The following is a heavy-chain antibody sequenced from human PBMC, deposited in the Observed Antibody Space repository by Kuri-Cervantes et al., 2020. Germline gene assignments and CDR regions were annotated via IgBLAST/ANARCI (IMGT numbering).Heavy chain of an antibody. CDR2: IWYDGSNK. CDR1: GFTFSSYG. J-gene: IGHJ6*02. CDR3: ARVRWEPPYYYGMDV. V-gene: IGHV3-33*01. Sequence: GGSLRLSCAAPGFTFSSYGMHWVRQAPGKGLEWVAVIWYDGSNKYYADSVKGRFTISRDNSKNTLYLQMNSLRAEDTAVYYCARVRWEPPYYYGMDVWGQGTTVTVSS. D-gene: IGHD1-26*01.